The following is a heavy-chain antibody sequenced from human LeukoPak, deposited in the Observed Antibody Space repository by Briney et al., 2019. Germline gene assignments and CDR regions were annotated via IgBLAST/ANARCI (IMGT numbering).Heavy chain of an antibody. CDR1: GYSFTGPY. J-gene: IGHJ4*02. CDR2: INPSSGGT. CDR3: ARVEYSIKGVCVNFDY. D-gene: IGHD2-8*01. Sequence: GASVKVSCKASGYSFTGPYIHWIRQAPGQGLEWMGWINPSSGGTKYAQKFQGRVTMTRDTSINTAYMELSRLRSDDTAVYYCARVEYSIKGVCVNFDYWGQGTLVTVST. V-gene: IGHV1-2*02.